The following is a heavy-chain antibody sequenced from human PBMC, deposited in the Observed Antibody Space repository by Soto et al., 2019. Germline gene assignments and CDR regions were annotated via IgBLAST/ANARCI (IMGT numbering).Heavy chain of an antibody. J-gene: IGHJ4*02. V-gene: IGHV3-11*01. CDR2: ISSSGSST. CDR1: GFTFGDYY. Sequence: GSLRLSCAASGFTFGDYYMSWIRQAPGKGLEWVSYISSSGSSTYYVDSVRGRFTISRDNAKNSLYLQMDSLGAEDTAVYYCARAAAARHAAWYWGRGTLVTVSS. CDR3: ARAAAARHAAWY. D-gene: IGHD6-6*01.